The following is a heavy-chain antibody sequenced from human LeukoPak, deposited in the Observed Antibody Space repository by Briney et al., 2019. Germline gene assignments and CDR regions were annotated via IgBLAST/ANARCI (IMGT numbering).Heavy chain of an antibody. Sequence: GGSLRLSCAASGFTFSSYWMHWVRQAPGKGLVWVSRINSDGSSTSYADSVKGRFTISRDNSKNTLYLQMNSLRAEDTAVYYCASGSYYYDSSGYINLWGQGTLVTVSS. CDR3: ASGSYYYDSSGYINL. D-gene: IGHD3-22*01. CDR2: INSDGSST. CDR1: GFTFSSYW. J-gene: IGHJ5*02. V-gene: IGHV3-74*01.